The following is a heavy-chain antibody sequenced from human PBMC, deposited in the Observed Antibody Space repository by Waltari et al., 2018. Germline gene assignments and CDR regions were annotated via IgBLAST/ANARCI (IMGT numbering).Heavy chain of an antibody. CDR3: ARVPLWNDSAFDI. Sequence: QVQLQQWGAGLLKPSETLSLPCAVYGGSFSGYYWGWIRQPPGKGLEWRGEINHSGSTNYNPSLKSRVTISVDTSKNQFSLKLSSVTAADTAVYYCARVPLWNDSAFDIWGQGTMVTVSS. J-gene: IGHJ3*02. D-gene: IGHD1-1*01. V-gene: IGHV4-34*01. CDR1: GGSFSGYY. CDR2: INHSGST.